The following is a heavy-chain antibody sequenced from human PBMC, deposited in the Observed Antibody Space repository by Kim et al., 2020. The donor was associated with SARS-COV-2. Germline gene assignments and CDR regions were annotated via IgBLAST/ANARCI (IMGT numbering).Heavy chain of an antibody. CDR1: GGSISSSSYY. J-gene: IGHJ6*02. V-gene: IGHV4-39*01. Sequence: SETLSLTCTVSGGSISSSSYYWGWIRQPPGKGLEWIGSIYYSGSTYYNPSLKSRVTISVDTSKNQFSLKLSSVTAADTAVYYCARLELRISYYYGMDVWGQGTTVTVSS. CDR2: IYYSGST. CDR3: ARLELRISYYYGMDV. D-gene: IGHD1-7*01.